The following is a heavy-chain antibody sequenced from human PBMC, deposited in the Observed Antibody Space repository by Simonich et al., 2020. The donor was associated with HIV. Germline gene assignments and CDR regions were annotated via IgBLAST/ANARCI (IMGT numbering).Heavy chain of an antibody. CDR1: GGSFSDFY. J-gene: IGHJ2*01. D-gene: IGHD6-19*01. V-gene: IGHV4-34*01. Sequence: QVQLQQWGAGLLKPSETLSLTCIVYGGSFSDFYWRWIRQPPGKGLEWIGDINHGGSTTYNPSLKSRVTISEDSSKNQFSLNLSSVTAADTAVYYCARYTPAYSRGHWYFDLWGRGTLVTVSS. CDR3: ARYTPAYSRGHWYFDL. CDR2: INHGGST.